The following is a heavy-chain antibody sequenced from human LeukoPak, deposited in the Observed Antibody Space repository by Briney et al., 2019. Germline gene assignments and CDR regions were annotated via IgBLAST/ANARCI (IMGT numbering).Heavy chain of an antibody. V-gene: IGHV3-23*01. J-gene: IGHJ6*02. CDR2: ISGSGGST. Sequence: GGSLRLSCAASGFTFSSYAMSWVRQAPGKGLEWVSAISGSGGSTYYADSVKGRFTISRDNSKNTLYLQMNSLRAEDTAVYYCAKDRFPPRYDSSGYYYYYYGMDVWGQGTTVTVSS. D-gene: IGHD3-22*01. CDR1: GFTFSSYA. CDR3: AKDRFPPRYDSSGYYYYYYGMDV.